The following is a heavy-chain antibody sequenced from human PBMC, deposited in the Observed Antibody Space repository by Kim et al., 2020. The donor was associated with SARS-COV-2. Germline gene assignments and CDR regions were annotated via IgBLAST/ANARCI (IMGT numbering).Heavy chain of an antibody. Sequence: GGSLRLSCAASGFTFSSYWMSWVRQAPGKGLEWVANIKQDGSEKYYVDSVKGRFTISRDNAKNSLYLQMNSLRAEDTAVYYCARPGGVVNPFFDYWGQGTLVTVSS. J-gene: IGHJ4*02. CDR1: GFTFSSYW. V-gene: IGHV3-7*01. CDR3: ARPGGVVNPFFDY. D-gene: IGHD3-3*01. CDR2: IKQDGSEK.